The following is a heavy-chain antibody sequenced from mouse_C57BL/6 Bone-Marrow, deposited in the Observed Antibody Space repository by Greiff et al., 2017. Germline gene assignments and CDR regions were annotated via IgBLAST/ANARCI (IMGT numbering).Heavy chain of an antibody. CDR3: ARRNDYGFAY. CDR2: ISSGSRTI. Sequence: EVMLVESGGCLVKPGGSLKLSCAASGFHFSDYGMHWVRQAPETGLELVAYISSGSRTIYYAATEKGRFTISRDNAKNPLFLQMTRLRSEDTAMYYCARRNDYGFAYWGQGTLVTVSA. CDR1: GFHFSDYG. J-gene: IGHJ3*01. D-gene: IGHD2-4*01. V-gene: IGHV5-17*01.